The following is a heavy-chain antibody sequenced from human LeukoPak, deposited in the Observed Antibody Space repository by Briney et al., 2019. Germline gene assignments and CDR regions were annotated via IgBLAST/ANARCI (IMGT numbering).Heavy chain of an antibody. CDR3: AKDRWGAVASFDY. V-gene: IGHV3-23*01. CDR1: GFTFSSYG. Sequence: GGSLRLSCAASGFTFSSYGMSWVRQAPGKGLEWVSAISGSGGSTYYADSVKGRFTISRDNSKNTLYLQMNSLESEDTAVYYCAKDRWGAVASFDYWGQGTLVTVSS. J-gene: IGHJ4*02. D-gene: IGHD6-19*01. CDR2: ISGSGGST.